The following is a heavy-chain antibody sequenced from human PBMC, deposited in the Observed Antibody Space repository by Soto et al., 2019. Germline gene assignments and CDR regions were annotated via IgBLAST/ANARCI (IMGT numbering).Heavy chain of an antibody. V-gene: IGHV3-23*01. CDR2: ISGSGDTT. J-gene: IGHJ6*02. CDR3: ATRGYCLSTGCLADYYAMAV. D-gene: IGHD3-10*01. CDR1: GVTFSRNA. Sequence: GGSLRLSCAASGVTFSRNAMSWVRQAPGKGPEWVSGISGSGDTTHYAESVKGRVTISRDNSKSTLYLQMNSLRAEDTAVYYCATRGYCLSTGCLADYYAMAVWGQGTTVTVSS.